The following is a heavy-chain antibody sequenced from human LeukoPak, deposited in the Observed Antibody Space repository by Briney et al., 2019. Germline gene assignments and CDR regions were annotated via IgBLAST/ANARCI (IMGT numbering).Heavy chain of an antibody. Sequence: SETLSLTCTVSGGSISSYYWSWIRQPPGKGLEWIGYIYYSGSTNYNPSLKSRVTISVDTSKNQFSLKLSSVTVADTAVYYCARVAYYYDSSGYSSDWGTYYYYMDVWGKGTTVTISS. CDR3: ARVAYYYDSSGYSSDWGTYYYYMDV. J-gene: IGHJ6*03. CDR1: GGSISSYY. V-gene: IGHV4-59*01. CDR2: IYYSGST. D-gene: IGHD3-22*01.